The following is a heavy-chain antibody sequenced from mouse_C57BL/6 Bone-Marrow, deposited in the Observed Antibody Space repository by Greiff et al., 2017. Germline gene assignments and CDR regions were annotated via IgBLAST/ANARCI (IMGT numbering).Heavy chain of an antibody. V-gene: IGHV14-4*01. J-gene: IGHJ3*01. CDR1: GFNFKDYY. D-gene: IGHD1-1*01. CDR3: TIYYYVSWFAD. Sequence: DVKLQESGAELVRPGASVKLSCTASGFNFKDYYMHWVKQRPEQGLEWIGWIDPDHGDTEYASKFQGKATIAADTSSNTAYLQRSSLTSEDTAVYYCTIYYYVSWFADWGQGTLVTVSA. CDR2: IDPDHGDT.